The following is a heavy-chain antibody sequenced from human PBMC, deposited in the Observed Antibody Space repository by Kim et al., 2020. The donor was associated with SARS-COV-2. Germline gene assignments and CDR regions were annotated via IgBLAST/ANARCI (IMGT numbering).Heavy chain of an antibody. Sequence: GGSLRLSCAASGFTFSSYAMHWVRQAPGKGLEWVAVISYDGSNKYYADSVKGRFTISRDNSKNTLYLQMNSLRAEDTAVYYCARARSGSYLSDFDYWGQ. CDR1: GFTFSSYA. CDR2: ISYDGSNK. J-gene: IGHJ4*02. CDR3: ARARSGSYLSDFDY. D-gene: IGHD3-10*01. V-gene: IGHV3-30-3*01.